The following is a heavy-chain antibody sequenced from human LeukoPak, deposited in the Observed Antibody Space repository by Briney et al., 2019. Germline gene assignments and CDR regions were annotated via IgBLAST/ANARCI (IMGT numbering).Heavy chain of an antibody. Sequence: SETLSLTCAVYGGSFSGYYWSWIRQPPGKGLEWIGEINHSGSTYYNPSLKSRVTISVDTSKNQFSLKLSSVTAADTAVYYCARGKIFGVVTEYAPYYYMDVWGKGTTVTVSS. CDR2: INHSGST. CDR1: GGSFSGYY. D-gene: IGHD3-3*01. CDR3: ARGKIFGVVTEYAPYYYMDV. J-gene: IGHJ6*03. V-gene: IGHV4-34*09.